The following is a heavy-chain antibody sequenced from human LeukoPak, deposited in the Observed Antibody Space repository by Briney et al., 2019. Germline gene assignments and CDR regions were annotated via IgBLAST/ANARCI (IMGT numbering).Heavy chain of an antibody. D-gene: IGHD1-7*01. CDR1: GFTFSSYS. CDR2: ISSSSSYI. CDR3: ARQTGTFYYFDY. J-gene: IGHJ4*02. Sequence: PGGSLRLSCAASGFTFSSYSMNWVRQAPGKGLEWVSSISSSSSYIYYADSVKGRFTISRDNAKNSLYQQMNSLRAEDAAVYYCARQTGTFYYFDYWGQGTLVTVSS. V-gene: IGHV3-21*01.